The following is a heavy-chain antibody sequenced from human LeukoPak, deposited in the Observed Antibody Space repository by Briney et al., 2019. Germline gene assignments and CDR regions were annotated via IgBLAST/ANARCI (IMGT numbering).Heavy chain of an antibody. D-gene: IGHD3-3*01. CDR1: GFTVSSNY. Sequence: GGSLRLSCAASGFTVSSNYMSWVRQAPGKGLEWVSVIYSGGSTYYADSVKGRFTISRDNSKNTLYLQMNSLRAEDTAVYYCATGECYDFWSGLEYWGQGTLVTVSS. J-gene: IGHJ4*02. CDR2: IYSGGST. CDR3: ATGECYDFWSGLEY. V-gene: IGHV3-66*01.